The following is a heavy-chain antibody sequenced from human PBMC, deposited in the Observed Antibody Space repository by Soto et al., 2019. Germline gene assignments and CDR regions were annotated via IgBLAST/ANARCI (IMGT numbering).Heavy chain of an antibody. CDR1: GFTFSTYW. D-gene: IGHD4-4*01. V-gene: IGHV3-7*03. CDR2: INPDGNVG. CDR3: AGWGGHDYNC. J-gene: IGHJ4*02. Sequence: PGGSLRLSCVGSGFTFSTYWMNWVRQAPGKGLEWVANINPDGNVGTYVDSVRGRFTTSRDNAKNSLYLQMNSLRADDTAVYFCAGWGGHDYNCWGQGIMVTVS.